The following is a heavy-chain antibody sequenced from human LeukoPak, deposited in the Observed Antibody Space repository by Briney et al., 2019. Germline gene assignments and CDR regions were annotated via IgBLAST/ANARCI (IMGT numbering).Heavy chain of an antibody. CDR1: GFTFSSYA. CDR3: AKLDPYDYISGSKYYFDY. V-gene: IGHV3-23*01. Sequence: PGGSLRLSCAASGFTFSSYAMSWVRQAPGKGLEWVSAISGSGGSTYYADSVKGRFTISRDNSKNTLYLQMNSLRAEDTAVYYCAKLDPYDYISGSKYYFDYWGQGTLVTVSS. CDR2: ISGSGGST. D-gene: IGHD3-16*01. J-gene: IGHJ4*02.